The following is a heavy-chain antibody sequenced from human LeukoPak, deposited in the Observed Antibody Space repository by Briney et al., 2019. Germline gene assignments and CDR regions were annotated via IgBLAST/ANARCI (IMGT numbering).Heavy chain of an antibody. Sequence: SETLSLTCTVSGASFNSDDQYWNWIRQSPGTGLEWMGSIHHSGMLYNNPSLESRVTMSRDTTTNQFSLNLNSVTAADTAVYFCSRGLDSRKLGYWGQGILVTVSS. D-gene: IGHD3-22*01. V-gene: IGHV4-31*03. J-gene: IGHJ4*02. CDR1: GASFNSDDQY. CDR3: SRGLDSRKLGY. CDR2: IHHSGML.